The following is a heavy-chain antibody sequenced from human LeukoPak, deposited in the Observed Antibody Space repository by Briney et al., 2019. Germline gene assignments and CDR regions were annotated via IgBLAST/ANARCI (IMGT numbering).Heavy chain of an antibody. CDR2: FYHTGVT. Sequence: SETLSLTCAVPGGSISSNIWWSWVRQPPAKRREGSGEFYHTGVTNYNPSLTSAVTISLDESKNQFSLRLTPVPAPDTAVYYCERQTLEVPYDLGRQGPLVSVS. J-gene: IGHJ5*02. CDR1: GGSISSNIW. V-gene: IGHV4-4*02. CDR3: ERQTLEVPYDL. D-gene: IGHD2-21*01.